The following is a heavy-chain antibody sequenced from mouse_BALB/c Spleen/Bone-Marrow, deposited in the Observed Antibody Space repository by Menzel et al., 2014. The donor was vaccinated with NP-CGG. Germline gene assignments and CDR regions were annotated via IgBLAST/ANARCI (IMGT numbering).Heavy chain of an antibody. CDR3: VRGNYGNYVDYFDF. V-gene: IGHV5-6-3*01. J-gene: IGHJ2*01. Sequence: DVMLVESGGGLVQPGGSLKLSRAASGFTFSSYGMSWVRQTPDKRLELVATINSNGGSTYYPDSVKGRFTISRDTAKNTLYLQMSSLKSEETAMYYCVRGNYGNYVDYFDFWGQGTTLTVSS. D-gene: IGHD2-1*01. CDR2: INSNGGST. CDR1: GFTFSSYG.